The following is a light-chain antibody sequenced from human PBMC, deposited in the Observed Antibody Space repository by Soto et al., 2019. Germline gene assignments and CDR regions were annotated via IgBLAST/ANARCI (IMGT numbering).Light chain of an antibody. CDR3: QQYNNWPPLT. CDR2: GAS. V-gene: IGKV3-15*01. J-gene: IGKJ4*01. Sequence: EIVLTQSPATLSLSPGERATLSCRASQSVSSYLAWYQQKPGQAPRPLIYGASTRATGIPARFSGSGSGTEFTLTISSLQSEDFAVYYCQQYNNWPPLTFGGGTKVDIK. CDR1: QSVSSY.